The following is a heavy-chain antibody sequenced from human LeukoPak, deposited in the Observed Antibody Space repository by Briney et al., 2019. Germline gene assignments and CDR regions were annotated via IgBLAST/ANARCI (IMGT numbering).Heavy chain of an antibody. D-gene: IGHD6-13*01. CDR3: VKDRRSAAAWYYFDY. J-gene: IGHJ4*02. Sequence: GGSLRLSCSASGFTFSTYPMHWVRQAPGKGLEYVSAIGTNGGSSYYADSVKGRFTISRDNSKNTLYLQMGSLRVEDTAVYYCVKDRRSAAAWYYFDYWGQGTLVTVSS. CDR2: IGTNGGSS. CDR1: GFTFSTYP. V-gene: IGHV3-64D*06.